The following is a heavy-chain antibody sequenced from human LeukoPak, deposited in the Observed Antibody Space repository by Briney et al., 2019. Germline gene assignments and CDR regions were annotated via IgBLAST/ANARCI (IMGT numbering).Heavy chain of an antibody. Sequence: SETLSLTCTVSGGSISSYYWSWIRQPPGKGLEWIGYIYYSGSTNYNPSLKSRVTISVDTSKNQFSLKLSSVTAADTAVYYCARVVAHSRYSSSWPPVLSVYYYYMDVWGKGTTVTVSS. V-gene: IGHV4-59*01. CDR2: IYYSGST. CDR3: ARVVAHSRYSSSWPPVLSVYYYYMDV. CDR1: GGSISSYY. J-gene: IGHJ6*03. D-gene: IGHD6-13*01.